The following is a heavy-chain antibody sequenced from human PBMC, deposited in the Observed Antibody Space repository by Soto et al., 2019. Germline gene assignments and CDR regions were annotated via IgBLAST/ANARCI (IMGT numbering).Heavy chain of an antibody. J-gene: IGHJ4*02. Sequence: QVQVVESGGDVVQPGKSLRLSCVASGFTFSRYAMHWVRQAPGKGLEWVTLISYDGNNKYYTDSVKGRFTVSRDNSKNTVYLQMNYLRPEDTAVYYCARGEALDYWGQGTLATVSS. CDR2: ISYDGNNK. CDR3: ARGEALDY. V-gene: IGHV3-30-3*01. CDR1: GFTFSRYA.